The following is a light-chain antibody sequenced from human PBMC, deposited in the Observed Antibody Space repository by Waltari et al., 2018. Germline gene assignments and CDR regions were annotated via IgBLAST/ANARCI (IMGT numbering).Light chain of an antibody. J-gene: IGLJ1*01. V-gene: IGLV2-14*01. Sequence: QSALPQPASVPGSPGQSITISCTEPDSTVGAYNFVSWYRQHPGKAPHLIIYEVSERPPGISDRFSGSKSDNTASLTISGLQADDEAVYYCSSYTTSNAPGVFGTGTKVTVL. CDR3: SSYTTSNAPGV. CDR2: EVS. CDR1: DSTVGAYNF.